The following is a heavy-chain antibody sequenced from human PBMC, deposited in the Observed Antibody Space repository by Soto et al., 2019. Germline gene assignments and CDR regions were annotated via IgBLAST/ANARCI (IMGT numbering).Heavy chain of an antibody. J-gene: IGHJ5*02. V-gene: IGHV4-59*01. CDR2: IYYSGST. CDR1: GGSISIYF. CDR3: ASYSRGEQLVVS. D-gene: IGHD6-6*01. Sequence: PSETLSLTCTASGGSISIYFWSGILQPKGKGLEWIGYIYYSGSTNYNPSLKSRVTISVDTSKNQFSLKLSSVTAADPAVYYCASYSRGEQLVVSWGQGPLVPVSS.